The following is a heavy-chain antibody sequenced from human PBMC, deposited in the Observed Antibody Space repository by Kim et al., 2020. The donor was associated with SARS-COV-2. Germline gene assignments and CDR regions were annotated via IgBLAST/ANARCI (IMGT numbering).Heavy chain of an antibody. D-gene: IGHD3-9*01. Sequence: SETLSLTCAVYGGSFSGYYWSWIRQPPGKGLEWIGEINHSGSTNYNPSLKSRVTISVDTSKNQFSLKLSSVTAADTAVYYCARVCLLRYFDWPLPSYYYYGMDVWGQWTTVTVSS. CDR3: ARVCLLRYFDWPLPSYYYYGMDV. V-gene: IGHV4-34*01. CDR2: INHSGST. J-gene: IGHJ6*02. CDR1: GGSFSGYY.